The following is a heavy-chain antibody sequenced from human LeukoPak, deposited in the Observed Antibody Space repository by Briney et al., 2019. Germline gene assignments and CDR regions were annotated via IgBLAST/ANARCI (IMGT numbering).Heavy chain of an antibody. CDR3: SPHGSSGSRGYGWFDP. V-gene: IGHV3-23*01. CDR2: IGYSGDT. CDR1: GFTFSNFA. Sequence: PGGSLRLSCSASGFTFSNFAMSWVRQAPGKGLEWVSAIGYSGDTYYADSVKGRFTISRDNSKNTLSLQMNSLRAEDAAVYYCSPHGSSGSRGYGWFDPWGQGTLVTVSS. J-gene: IGHJ5*02. D-gene: IGHD3-10*01.